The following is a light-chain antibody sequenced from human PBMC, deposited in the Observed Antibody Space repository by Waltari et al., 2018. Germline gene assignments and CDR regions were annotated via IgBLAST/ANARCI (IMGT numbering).Light chain of an antibody. V-gene: IGKV3-11*01. CDR1: QSRPSS. CDR2: DAS. J-gene: IGKJ3*01. CDR3: QHRGHWPPEAT. Sequence: EIVLTQSPATLSLSTGERASLSCSASQSRPSSLAWYQQTPGQAPRLLIYDASTRATGIPARFSGSGSGTDFTLIISSLEPEDFAVYYCQHRGHWPPEATFGPGTKVDIK.